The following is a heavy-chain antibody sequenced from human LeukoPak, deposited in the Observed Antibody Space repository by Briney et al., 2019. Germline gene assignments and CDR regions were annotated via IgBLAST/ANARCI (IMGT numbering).Heavy chain of an antibody. J-gene: IGHJ3*02. V-gene: IGHV5-51*01. CDR2: IYPGDCDT. D-gene: IGHD3-22*01. Sequence: GAALKISWKGSGCGFTSYWIGWGRQMPGKGLEGMGIIYPGDCDTRYSPSFQGQVTISDNKSITTAYLQWSSLKASDTAMYSCARRHDSSGYSLPTVAFDTRGQGTMVTVSA. CDR3: ARRHDSSGYSLPTVAFDT. CDR1: GCGFTSYW.